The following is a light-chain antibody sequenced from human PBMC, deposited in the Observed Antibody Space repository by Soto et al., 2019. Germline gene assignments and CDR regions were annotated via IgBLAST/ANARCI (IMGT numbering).Light chain of an antibody. Sequence: DIQMTQSPSSLSASVGDTVTFTCRASQSISEYLNWYQQKPGKAPRLLIYAASNLDNGVPSRCSGSGSGTTFTLTIRSLQPEDFATYYCQQSYRFPRTFGQGTKVEV. CDR2: AAS. CDR3: QQSYRFPRT. CDR1: QSISEY. V-gene: IGKV1-39*01. J-gene: IGKJ1*01.